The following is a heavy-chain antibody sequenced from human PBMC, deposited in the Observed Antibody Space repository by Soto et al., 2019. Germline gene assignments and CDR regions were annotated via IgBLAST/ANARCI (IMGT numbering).Heavy chain of an antibody. CDR2: ISAYNGNT. V-gene: IGHV1-18*04. D-gene: IGHD1-1*01. J-gene: IGHJ4*02. CDR3: ARDHVGRRWYLDS. Sequence: ASVGVSCKXSGYTFTSYGISWVRQAPGQGLELMGWISAYNGNTKYEEKFQGRVTMTTDTSTSTAYMELTSLRSDDTAVYYCARDHVGRRWYLDSWGQGALVTVSS. CDR1: GYTFTSYG.